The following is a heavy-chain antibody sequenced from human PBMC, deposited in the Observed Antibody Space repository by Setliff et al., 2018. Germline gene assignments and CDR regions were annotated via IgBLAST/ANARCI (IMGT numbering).Heavy chain of an antibody. CDR1: GGSISSNTYY. CDR3: ARLWRRIQQIDY. D-gene: IGHD3-10*01. Sequence: SETLSLTCTVSGGSISSNTYYWSWIRQHPGKGLEWIGYISYSGSTYYNPSLKSRVSISIDTSKNQFSLNLSSVTAADTAVYYCARLWRRIQQIDYWGQGTLVTVSS. V-gene: IGHV4-31*02. J-gene: IGHJ4*02. CDR2: ISYSGST.